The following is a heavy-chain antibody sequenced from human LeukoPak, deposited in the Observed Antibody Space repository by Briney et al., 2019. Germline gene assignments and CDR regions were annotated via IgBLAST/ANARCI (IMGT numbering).Heavy chain of an antibody. CDR2: IIPIFGTA. Sequence: AASVKVSCKASGGTFSSYAISWVRQAPGQGLEWMGGIIPIFGTANYAQKFQGRVTITADESTSTACMELSSLRSEDTAVYYCARDRFCSGGSCYFSYPTYLDYWGQGTLVTVSS. D-gene: IGHD2-15*01. J-gene: IGHJ4*02. CDR1: GGTFSSYA. CDR3: ARDRFCSGGSCYFSYPTYLDY. V-gene: IGHV1-69*13.